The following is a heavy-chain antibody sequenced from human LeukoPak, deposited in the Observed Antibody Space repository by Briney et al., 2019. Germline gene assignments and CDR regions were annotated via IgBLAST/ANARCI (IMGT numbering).Heavy chain of an antibody. D-gene: IGHD2-2*01. V-gene: IGHV3-30*02. CDR1: GYTFTGYY. CDR2: IRYDGGNK. Sequence: SCKASGYTFTGYYMHWVRQAPGKGLEWVAFIRYDGGNKYYADSVKGRFTISRDNSKDTLSLQMNSLRAEDTAVYYCVKDRCSSTSCYVFDYWGQGTLVTVSS. J-gene: IGHJ4*02. CDR3: VKDRCSSTSCYVFDY.